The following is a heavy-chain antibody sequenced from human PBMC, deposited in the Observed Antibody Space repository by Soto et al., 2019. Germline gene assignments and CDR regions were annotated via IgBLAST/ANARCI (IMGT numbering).Heavy chain of an antibody. Sequence: LRLSCAAPGFTFSSYGMHWVRQAPGKGLEWVAVISYDGSNKYYADSVKGRFTISRDNSKNTLYLQMNSLRAEDTAVYYCAKARPHWKDYYYYYGMDVWGQGTTVTVSS. D-gene: IGHD1-1*01. J-gene: IGHJ6*02. CDR1: GFTFSSYG. CDR3: AKARPHWKDYYYYYGMDV. CDR2: ISYDGSNK. V-gene: IGHV3-30*18.